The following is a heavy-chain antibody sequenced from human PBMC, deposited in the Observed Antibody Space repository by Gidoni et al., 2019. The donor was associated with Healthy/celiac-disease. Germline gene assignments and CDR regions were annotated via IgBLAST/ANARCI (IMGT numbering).Heavy chain of an antibody. CDR2: IYHRGST. J-gene: IGHJ4*02. Sequence: QVQLQESGPGLVKPSETLSLPCTVSGYSISSGYYWGWIRQPPGTGLEWIGSIYHRGSTYYNPSLKSRVTISVDTSKNQFSLKLSSVTAADTAVYYCARDPRYSGSYRDYWGQGTLVTVSS. D-gene: IGHD1-26*01. V-gene: IGHV4-38-2*02. CDR1: GYSISSGYY. CDR3: ARDPRYSGSYRDY.